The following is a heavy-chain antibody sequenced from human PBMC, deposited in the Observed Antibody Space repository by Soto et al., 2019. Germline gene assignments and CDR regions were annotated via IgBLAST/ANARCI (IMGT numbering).Heavy chain of an antibody. J-gene: IGHJ6*02. V-gene: IGHV4-61*01. CDR2: IHVSGST. CDR1: GGSVSSGSYQ. CDR3: ARDGHGMDV. Sequence: SETLSLTCTVSGGSVSSGSYQWTWIRQPPGKGLEWIGYIHVSGSTNDNPSLKGRVTMSIDTSKNQFSLKLSSVTAADTAVYYCARDGHGMDVWGQGTKVTVSS.